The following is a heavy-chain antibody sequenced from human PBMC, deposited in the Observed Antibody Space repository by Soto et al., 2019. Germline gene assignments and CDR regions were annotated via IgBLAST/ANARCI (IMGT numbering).Heavy chain of an antibody. CDR3: ARDSGSGWVYYFDY. CDR2: IYTSGST. Sequence: PSETLSLTCTVSGGSISSYYWSWIRQPAGKGLEWIGRIYTSGSTNYNPSLKSRVTMSVDTSKNQFSLKLSSVTAADTAVYYRARDSGSGWVYYFDYWGQGTLVTVSS. CDR1: GGSISSYY. D-gene: IGHD6-19*01. V-gene: IGHV4-4*07. J-gene: IGHJ4*02.